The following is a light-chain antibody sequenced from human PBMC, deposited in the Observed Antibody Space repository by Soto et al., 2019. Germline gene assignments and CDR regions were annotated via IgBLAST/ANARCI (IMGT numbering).Light chain of an antibody. J-gene: IGKJ4*01. CDR1: PSVSSN. V-gene: IGKV3-15*01. CDR2: GAS. CDR3: QQYNNWHLT. Sequence: EIVMKQSPAPLSVSPGERATLSCRASPSVSSNLAWYQQKPGQAPRLLTYGASTRATGIPARFSGSGSGTEFTLTISSLQSEDFAVYYCQQYNNWHLTFGGGTKVEIK.